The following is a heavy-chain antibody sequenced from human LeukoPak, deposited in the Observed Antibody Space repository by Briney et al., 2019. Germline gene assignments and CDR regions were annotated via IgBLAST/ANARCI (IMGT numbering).Heavy chain of an antibody. CDR3: ARDFFPPTTVTTRSKTQYNWFDP. D-gene: IGHD4-17*01. CDR2: IRYDGRNK. V-gene: IGHV3-30*02. Sequence: GGSLRLSCAASGFTFSSYWMSWVRQAPGKGLEWVAFIRYDGRNKYYADSVKGRFTISRDNSKNTLYLQMNSLRAEDTAVYYCARDFFPPTTVTTRSKTQYNWFDPWGQGTLVTVSS. J-gene: IGHJ5*02. CDR1: GFTFSSYW.